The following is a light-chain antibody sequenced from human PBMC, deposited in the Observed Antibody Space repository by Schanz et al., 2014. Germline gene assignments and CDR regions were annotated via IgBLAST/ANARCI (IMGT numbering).Light chain of an antibody. CDR2: DVN. Sequence: QSALTQPASVSGSPGESITISCTGTSSDVGNYNLVSWYQQDAGKAPKLMIYDVNKRPSGVPDRFSGSKSGNTASLTVSGLQAEDEAVYYCSSYADSNNLVFGGGTQLTVL. J-gene: IGLJ2*01. V-gene: IGLV2-8*01. CDR1: SSDVGNYNL. CDR3: SSYADSNNLV.